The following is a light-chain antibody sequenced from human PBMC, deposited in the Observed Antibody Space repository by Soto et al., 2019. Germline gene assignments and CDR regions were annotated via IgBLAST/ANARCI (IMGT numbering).Light chain of an antibody. CDR1: QSVGYH. CDR2: DAS. Sequence: EIVLTQSRSTLSLSPGERATLSCRASQSVGYHLAWYQQKPGQAPRLLIYDASNRATGIPARFSGSGSGTDFTLAISSLEPEDFAVYYCQQRSNWPPVTFGGGTKVDIK. V-gene: IGKV3-11*01. J-gene: IGKJ4*01. CDR3: QQRSNWPPVT.